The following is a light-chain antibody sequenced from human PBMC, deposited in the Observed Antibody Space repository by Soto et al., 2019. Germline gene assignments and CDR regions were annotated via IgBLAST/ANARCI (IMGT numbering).Light chain of an antibody. J-gene: IGLJ1*01. CDR1: SANLGSNY. CDR3: AAWEDRLSGYV. V-gene: IGLV1-47*01. Sequence: QSVLTQPPAASGTPGQRVTISCSGSSANLGSNYVYWYQQLPGTAPKLLIYRNTQRPSGVPDRCSGSKSGTSASLAISGLRSEDEADYYGAAWEDRLSGYVFGTGTKLTVL. CDR2: RNT.